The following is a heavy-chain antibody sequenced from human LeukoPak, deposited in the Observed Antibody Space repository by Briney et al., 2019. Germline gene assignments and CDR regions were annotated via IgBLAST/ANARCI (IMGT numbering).Heavy chain of an antibody. CDR3: ARSQGYSYGSSY. CDR1: GGSFGRYA. V-gene: IGHV1-69*01. Sequence: SVKVSCKAPGGSFGRYAVSWVRQAPGLGLEWMGGIVPILGTANYAQKFQGRVTITADDSTGTAYMELTSLRSADTAVYYCARSQGYSYGSSYWGQGTLVTVSS. D-gene: IGHD5-18*01. CDR2: IVPILGTA. J-gene: IGHJ4*02.